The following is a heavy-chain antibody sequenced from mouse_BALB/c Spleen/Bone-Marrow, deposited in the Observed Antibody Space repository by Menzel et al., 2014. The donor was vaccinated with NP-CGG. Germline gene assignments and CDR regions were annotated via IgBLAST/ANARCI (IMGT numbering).Heavy chain of an antibody. D-gene: IGHD1-1*01. Sequence: VMLVEPGPGLEAPSQSLSITCTVSEFSLSSYGVHWVRQPPGKGLEWLGAIWAGGSMLYNWALVARLSISKDNSKGQDFLKMISLQNDDTAMYYCAREGRGNYGSSGYAMDYWGQGTSVTVSS. CDR1: EFSLSSYG. CDR2: IWAGGSM. CDR3: AREGRGNYGSSGYAMDY. V-gene: IGHV2-9*02. J-gene: IGHJ4*01.